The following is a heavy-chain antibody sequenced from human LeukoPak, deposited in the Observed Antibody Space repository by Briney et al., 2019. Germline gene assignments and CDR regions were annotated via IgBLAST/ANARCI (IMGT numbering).Heavy chain of an antibody. D-gene: IGHD3-3*01. CDR2: IYYSGST. CDR3: ARRYDFWSGPGMDV. J-gene: IGHJ6*02. V-gene: IGHV4-59*08. CDR1: GGSLSSYY. Sequence: SETLSLTCTVSGGSLSSYYWSWIRQPPGKGLEWIGYIYYSGSTNYNPSLKSRVTISVDTSKNQFSLKLSSVTAADTAVYYCARRYDFWSGPGMDVWGQGTTVTVSS.